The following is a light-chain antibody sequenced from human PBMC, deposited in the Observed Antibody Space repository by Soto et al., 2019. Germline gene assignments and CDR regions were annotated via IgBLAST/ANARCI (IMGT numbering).Light chain of an antibody. V-gene: IGKV1-9*01. CDR2: AAS. J-gene: IGKJ4*01. CDR3: QQLNTYPRT. CDR1: QGISSY. Sequence: DIQLTQSPSFLSASVGDRVTITCRASQGISSYLAWYQQKPGKAPKLLMYAASTLQSGVPSRFSSSRSGTEFTLTITSLQPEDFATYYCQQLNTYPRTFGGGTKVEIK.